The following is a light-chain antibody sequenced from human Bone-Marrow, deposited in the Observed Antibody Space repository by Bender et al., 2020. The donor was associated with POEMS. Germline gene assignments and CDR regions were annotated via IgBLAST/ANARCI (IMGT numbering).Light chain of an antibody. Sequence: SDVGNYNLVSWYKHYPGKAPKLIIYEATKRPSGVSNRFSGSKSANTASLTISGLQADDEADYYCCSHEPGGTWVFGGGTKVTVL. CDR1: SDVGNYNL. CDR2: EAT. J-gene: IGLJ3*02. V-gene: IGLV2-23*01. CDR3: CSHEPGGTWV.